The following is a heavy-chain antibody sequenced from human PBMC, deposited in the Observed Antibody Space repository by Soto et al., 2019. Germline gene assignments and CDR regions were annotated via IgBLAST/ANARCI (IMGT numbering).Heavy chain of an antibody. CDR1: GFTFSSYA. D-gene: IGHD2-15*01. V-gene: IGHV3-30-3*01. Sequence: QVQLVESGGGVVQPGRSLRLSCAASGFTFSSYAMHWVRQAPGKGLEWVAVISYDGSNKYYADSVKGRFTISRDNSKNTLYLQMNSLRAEDTAVYYCARVENVVPRTHWYFDLWGRGTLVTVSS. CDR2: ISYDGSNK. J-gene: IGHJ2*01. CDR3: ARVENVVPRTHWYFDL.